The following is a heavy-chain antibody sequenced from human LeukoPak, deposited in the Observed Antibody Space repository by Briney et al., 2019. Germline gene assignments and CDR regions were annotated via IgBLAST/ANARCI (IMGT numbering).Heavy chain of an antibody. D-gene: IGHD3-10*01. J-gene: IGHJ6*03. CDR2: INSDGSST. V-gene: IGHV3-74*01. CDR1: GFTFSSYW. Sequence: PGGSLRLSCAASGFTFSSYWMHWVRQAPGRGLVWVSRINSDGSSTSYADSVKGRFTISRDNAENTLYLQMNSLRAEDTAVYYCARAGIPIYYYYMDVWGKGTTVTIS. CDR3: ARAGIPIYYYYMDV.